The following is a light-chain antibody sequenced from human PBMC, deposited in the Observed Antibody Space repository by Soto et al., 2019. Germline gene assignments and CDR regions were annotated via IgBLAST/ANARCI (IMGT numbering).Light chain of an antibody. CDR2: GAS. J-gene: IGKJ1*01. CDR1: ESVSTN. V-gene: IGKV3-15*01. Sequence: EIVMTQSPATLSVSPGERATLSCRASESVSTNVAWCQQKPGQAPRLLFYGASTRATDIPARFSGTGSGTEFTLTISSLQSEDFAVYYCQQHSKWPRTFGQGTKVDIK. CDR3: QQHSKWPRT.